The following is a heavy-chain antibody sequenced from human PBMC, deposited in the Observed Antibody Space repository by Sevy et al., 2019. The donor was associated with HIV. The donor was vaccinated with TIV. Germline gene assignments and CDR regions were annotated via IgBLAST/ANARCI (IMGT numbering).Heavy chain of an antibody. CDR1: GFTFDDYA. Sequence: GGSLRLSCAASGFTFDDYAMHWVRQAPGKGLEWVSGISWNSGSIGYADSVKGRFTISRDNAKNYLYLQMNSLRAEDTALYYCAKAANWGLVGAFDIWGQGTMVTVSS. J-gene: IGHJ3*02. CDR2: ISWNSGSI. V-gene: IGHV3-9*01. D-gene: IGHD7-27*01. CDR3: AKAANWGLVGAFDI.